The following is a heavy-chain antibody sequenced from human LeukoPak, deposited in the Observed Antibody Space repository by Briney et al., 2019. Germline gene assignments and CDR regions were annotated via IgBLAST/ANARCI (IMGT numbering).Heavy chain of an antibody. V-gene: IGHV3-73*01. Sequence: GGSLRLSCAASGFTFSGSAMHWVRQASGKGLEWVGRIRSKANSYATAYAASVKGRFTISRDDSKNTAYLQMNSLKTEDTAVYYCTSRIVVHLDYWNQGTLVTVSS. CDR2: IRSKANSYAT. D-gene: IGHD3-22*01. J-gene: IGHJ4*02. CDR3: TSRIVVHLDY. CDR1: GFTFSGSA.